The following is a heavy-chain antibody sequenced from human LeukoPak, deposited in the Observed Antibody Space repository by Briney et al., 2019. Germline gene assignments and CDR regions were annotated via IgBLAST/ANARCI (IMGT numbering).Heavy chain of an antibody. CDR3: ARALSSSSSFDY. CDR2: IYYSGST. D-gene: IGHD6-6*01. V-gene: IGHV4-39*07. Sequence: PETLSLTCTVSGGSISSSSYYWGWFRQPPGTGLERIGSIYYSGSTYYNRSLKSRVTISVDTSKNQFYLKLSSVTAADTAVYYCARALSSSSSFDYWGQGTLVTVSS. CDR1: GGSISSSSYY. J-gene: IGHJ4*02.